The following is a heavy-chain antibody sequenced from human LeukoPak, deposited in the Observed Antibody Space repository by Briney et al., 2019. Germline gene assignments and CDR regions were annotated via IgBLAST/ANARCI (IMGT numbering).Heavy chain of an antibody. D-gene: IGHD6-13*01. CDR2: ISSSSSTI. J-gene: IGHJ4*02. CDR1: GFTFSSYT. V-gene: IGHV3-48*01. CDR3: ARDSRIAAAVRSYYFDY. Sequence: PGGSLRLSCAASGFTFSSYTMNWVRQAPGKGLEWVSYISSSSSTIYYADSVKGRFTISRDNSKNTLYLQMNSLRAEDTAVYYCARDSRIAAAVRSYYFDYWGQGTLVTVSS.